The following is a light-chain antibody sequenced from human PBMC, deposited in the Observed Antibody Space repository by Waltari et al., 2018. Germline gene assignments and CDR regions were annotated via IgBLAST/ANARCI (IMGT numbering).Light chain of an antibody. CDR3: QQLHSYPIT. CDR1: QGISSA. Sequence: AIHLTQSPSSLSASVGDRITITCRASQGISSALPWYQQKPGESPKFLIYDASSLQSGVPSRFSCSASGTDFTLTITSLQPEDFATYYCQQLHSYPITFGQGTRLEIK. CDR2: DAS. V-gene: IGKV1-13*02. J-gene: IGKJ5*01.